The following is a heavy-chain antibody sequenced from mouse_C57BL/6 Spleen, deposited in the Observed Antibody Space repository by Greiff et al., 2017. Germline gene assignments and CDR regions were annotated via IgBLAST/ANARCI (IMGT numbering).Heavy chain of an antibody. V-gene: IGHV1-55*01. CDR3: ARGYYGSSYGFAY. J-gene: IGHJ3*01. Sequence: QVQLQQPGAELVKPGASVKMSCKAPGYTFTSYWITWVKQRPGQGLGWIGDIYPGSGSTTYNEKFKSKATLTIDTSSGTAYLQLSSLTSEDSAVYYCARGYYGSSYGFAYWGQGTLVTVSA. CDR2: IYPGSGST. D-gene: IGHD1-1*01. CDR1: GYTFTSYW.